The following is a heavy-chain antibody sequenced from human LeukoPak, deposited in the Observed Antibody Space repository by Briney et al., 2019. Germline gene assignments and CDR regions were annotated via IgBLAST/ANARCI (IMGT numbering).Heavy chain of an antibody. V-gene: IGHV1-69*05. Sequence: SVKVSCKASGGTFSSYAISWVRQAPGQGLEWMGGIIPIFGTANYAQKFQGRVTITTDESTSTAYMELSSLRSEDTAVYYCARGYDFWSGPPTYYSYDMAVSGKGTPVTASS. CDR3: ARGYDFWSGPPTYYSYDMAV. CDR2: IIPIFGTA. D-gene: IGHD3-3*01. CDR1: GGTFSSYA. J-gene: IGHJ6*03.